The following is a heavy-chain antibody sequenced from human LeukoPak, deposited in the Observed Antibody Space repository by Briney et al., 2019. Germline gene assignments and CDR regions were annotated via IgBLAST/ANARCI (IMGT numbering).Heavy chain of an antibody. CDR3: ARKNGLDY. J-gene: IGHJ4*02. CDR1: EFSVGSNY. D-gene: IGHD2-8*01. Sequence: GGSLRLSCAASEFSVGSNYMTWVRQAPGKVLEWVSLIYSGGSTYYADSVKGRFTISRDNAKNSLYLQMNSLRAEDTAVYYCARKNGLDYWGQGTLVTVSS. V-gene: IGHV3-66*01. CDR2: IYSGGST.